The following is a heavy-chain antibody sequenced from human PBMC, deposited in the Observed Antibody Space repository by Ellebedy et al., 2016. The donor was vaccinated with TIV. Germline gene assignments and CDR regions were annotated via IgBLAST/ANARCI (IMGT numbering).Heavy chain of an antibody. CDR1: GYTFTSYY. V-gene: IGHV1-46*01. D-gene: IGHD3-16*02. CDR3: ARAPLSGVFYGMDV. CDR2: INPTIGST. J-gene: IGHJ6*02. Sequence: AASVKVSCKASGYTFTSYYMHWVRQAPGQGLEWMGIINPTIGSTTYAQKFQGRVTMTSDTSTSTVYMELSSLSSEDTALYYCARAPLSGVFYGMDVWGQGTTVTVSS.